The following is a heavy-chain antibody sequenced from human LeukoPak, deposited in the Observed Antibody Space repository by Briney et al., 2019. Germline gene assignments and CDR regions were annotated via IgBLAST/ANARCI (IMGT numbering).Heavy chain of an antibody. V-gene: IGHV4-34*01. J-gene: IGHJ5*02. CDR3: ARQQISFFGVVQNWFDP. CDR2: INHSGSA. D-gene: IGHD3-3*01. Sequence: SETLSLTCAVYGGSFSGYYWSWIRQPPGKGLEWVGVINHSGSANYNPSLKSRVTISIDTSKNQFFLTLRSVTAADTAVYYCARQQISFFGVVQNWFDPWGQGTLVTVSS. CDR1: GGSFSGYY.